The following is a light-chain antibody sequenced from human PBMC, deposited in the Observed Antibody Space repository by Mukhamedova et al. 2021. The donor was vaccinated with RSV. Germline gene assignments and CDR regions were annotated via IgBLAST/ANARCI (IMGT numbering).Light chain of an antibody. CDR1: SNIETNY. Sequence: SNIETNYVSWYQQLPGAAPRLLIFDNDKRPSGIPDRFSGSRSDTSATLGITGLQTGDEADYYCGTWDSTLTAPVFGGGTKLTVL. J-gene: IGLJ2*01. CDR3: GTWDSTLTAPV. V-gene: IGLV1-51*01. CDR2: DND.